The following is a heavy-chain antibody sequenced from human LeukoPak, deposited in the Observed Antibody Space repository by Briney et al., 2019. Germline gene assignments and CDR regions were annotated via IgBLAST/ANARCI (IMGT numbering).Heavy chain of an antibody. CDR1: XXXXXSYG. D-gene: IGHD6-19*01. Sequence: GRSLRLSXXXSXXXXXSYGMHWVRQAPGKGLEWVAVISYDGSNKYYADSVKGRFTISRDNSKNTLYLQMNSLRAKDTAVYYCAKVKQWQQKRKRLNAFDIWGQGTMVTVSS. CDR2: ISYDGSNK. V-gene: IGHV3-30*18. J-gene: IGHJ3*02. CDR3: AKVKQWQQKRKRLNAFDI.